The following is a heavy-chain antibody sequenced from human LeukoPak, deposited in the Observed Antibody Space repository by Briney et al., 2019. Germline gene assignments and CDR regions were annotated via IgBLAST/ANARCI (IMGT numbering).Heavy chain of an antibody. J-gene: IGHJ4*02. V-gene: IGHV3-7*01. CDR2: IKQVGSEK. CDR3: ARHYGDYRRHPFDY. CDR1: GFTFSSYA. Sequence: GGSLRLSCAASGFTFSSYAMGWVRQAPGKGLEWVANIKQVGSEKYYVDSVEGRFTISRDNAKKALFLQMNSLRVEDTAVYYCARHYGDYRRHPFDYWGLGTLVTVSS. D-gene: IGHD4-17*01.